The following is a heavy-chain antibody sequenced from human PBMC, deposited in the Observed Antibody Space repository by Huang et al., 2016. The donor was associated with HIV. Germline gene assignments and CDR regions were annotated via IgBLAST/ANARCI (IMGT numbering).Heavy chain of an antibody. D-gene: IGHD2-21*02. CDR1: GFTFSSYC. Sequence: EVQLVESGGGLVKPGGSLRLSCAASGFTFSSYCMNWVRLVAGKGLERVSYISSSSSYIYYAESVKDRFTISRDNAKNSVYLQMDGLRAENTAVYYCARDSAYCGGDCYLLPSNFDYWGQGTLVTVSS. J-gene: IGHJ4*02. CDR2: ISSSSSYI. V-gene: IGHV3-21*01. CDR3: ARDSAYCGGDCYLLPSNFDY.